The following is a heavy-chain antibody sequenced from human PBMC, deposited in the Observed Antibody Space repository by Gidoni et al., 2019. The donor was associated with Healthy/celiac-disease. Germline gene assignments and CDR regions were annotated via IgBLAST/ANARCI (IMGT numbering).Heavy chain of an antibody. CDR3: ARDSWIDTSSGWTGDYYYGMDV. J-gene: IGHJ6*02. CDR1: GGSISSYS. Sequence: QVQLQESGPGLVKPSETLSLTCTVSGGSISSYSWSWIRQPPGKGLEWIGYIYYSGSTNYNPSLKSRVTISVDTSKNQFSLKLSSVTAADTAVYYCARDSWIDTSSGWTGDYYYGMDVWGQGTTVTVSS. D-gene: IGHD6-19*01. V-gene: IGHV4-59*01. CDR2: IYYSGST.